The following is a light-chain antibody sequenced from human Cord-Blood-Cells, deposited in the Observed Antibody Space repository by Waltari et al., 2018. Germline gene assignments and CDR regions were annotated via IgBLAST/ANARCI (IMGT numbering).Light chain of an antibody. J-gene: IGLJ1*01. Sequence: QSALTQPPSAPGSPGQSVTISCTGTSSYVGGYNFVFWYQQQPGKAPKLMIYEFSKRPSGVPDRFSGSKSGNTASLTVSGLQAEDEADYYCSSYAGSNNYVFGTGTKVTVL. CDR1: SSYVGGYNF. CDR2: EFS. CDR3: SSYAGSNNYV. V-gene: IGLV2-8*01.